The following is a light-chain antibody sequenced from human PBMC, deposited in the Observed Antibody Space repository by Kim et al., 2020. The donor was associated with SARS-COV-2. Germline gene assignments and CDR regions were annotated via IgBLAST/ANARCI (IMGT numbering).Light chain of an antibody. CDR2: DAS. Sequence: ASVGDRVTIACRASQGSRKDLAWYQQKPGAAPKLLIHDASNLQSGVPSRFSGSGSGTDFTLTINNLQPDDFATYYCLQEYDYPLTFGGGTKVEIK. CDR3: LQEYDYPLT. V-gene: IGKV1-6*01. CDR1: QGSRKD. J-gene: IGKJ4*01.